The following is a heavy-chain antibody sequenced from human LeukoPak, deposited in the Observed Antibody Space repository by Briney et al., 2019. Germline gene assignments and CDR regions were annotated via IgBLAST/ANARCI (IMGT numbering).Heavy chain of an antibody. Sequence: SETLSLTCTVSGYSISSGYYWGWIRQPPGKGLEWIGSIHHSGSTYYSPSLKSRVTISVDTSKNQFSLKLSSVTAADTAVYYCARDRKGMTTVTTDFDYWGQGTLVTVSS. CDR1: GYSISSGYY. CDR3: ARDRKGMTTVTTDFDY. V-gene: IGHV4-38-2*02. J-gene: IGHJ4*02. CDR2: IHHSGST. D-gene: IGHD4-11*01.